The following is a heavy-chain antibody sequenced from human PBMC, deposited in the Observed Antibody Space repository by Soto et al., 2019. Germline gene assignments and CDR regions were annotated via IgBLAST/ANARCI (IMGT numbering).Heavy chain of an antibody. J-gene: IGHJ4*02. CDR1: GFTFNTYG. Sequence: PGGSLRLSCAAPGFTFNTYGMHWVRQAPGKGLEWVAVISYDGGEKYYVDSVKGRFTISKDNSKNTLYLQMNSLRPEDTAVYYCAKSPNFYCSSPNCYKYYFDHWGQGTRVTVSS. D-gene: IGHD2-2*02. CDR3: AKSPNFYCSSPNCYKYYFDH. CDR2: ISYDGGEK. V-gene: IGHV3-30*18.